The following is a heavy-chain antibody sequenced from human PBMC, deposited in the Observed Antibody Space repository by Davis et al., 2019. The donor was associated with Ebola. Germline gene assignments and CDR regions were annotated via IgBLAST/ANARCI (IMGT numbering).Heavy chain of an antibody. J-gene: IGHJ4*02. CDR1: GFTFSSSV. CDR2: ISGGGTIT. CDR3: AKTGPDSSWFPFDY. D-gene: IGHD6-13*01. Sequence: PGGSLRLSCAASGFTFSSSVMNWVRQAPGKGLEWVSTISGGGTITYYADSVRGRFTISRDNSKNTLYLQLNSLRAEDTAVYYCAKTGPDSSWFPFDYWGQGTLVTVSS. V-gene: IGHV3-23*01.